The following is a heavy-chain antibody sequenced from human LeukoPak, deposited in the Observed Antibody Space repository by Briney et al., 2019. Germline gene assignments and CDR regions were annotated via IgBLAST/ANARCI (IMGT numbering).Heavy chain of an antibody. J-gene: IGHJ4*02. V-gene: IGHV4-59*06. D-gene: IGHD3-22*01. CDR2: IYYSGST. CDR3: ATENYYDSSGYYY. CDR1: GGSISSYY. Sequence: SETLSLTCTVSGGSISSYYWSWIRQPPGKGLEWIGYIYYSGSTYYNPSLKSRVTISVDTSKNQFSLKLSSVTAADTAVYYCATENYYDSSGYYYWGQGTLVTVSS.